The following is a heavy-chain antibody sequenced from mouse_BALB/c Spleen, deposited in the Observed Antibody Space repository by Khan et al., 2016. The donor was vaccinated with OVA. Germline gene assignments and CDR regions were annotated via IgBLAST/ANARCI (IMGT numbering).Heavy chain of an antibody. J-gene: IGHJ4*01. D-gene: IGHD2-14*01. CDR2: INTHSGVP. V-gene: IGHV9-4*02. Sequence: QIQLVQSGPELKKPGETVRISCKASGYTFTNAGMQWVQKMPGKGLKWIGWINTHSGVPKYAEDFKGRFAFSLETYVSTVYLQITNHKNENTATYFWSRGGAAYYRNDGGAMDYWGQGTSGTVSS. CDR3: SRGGAAYYRNDGGAMDY. CDR1: GYTFTNAG.